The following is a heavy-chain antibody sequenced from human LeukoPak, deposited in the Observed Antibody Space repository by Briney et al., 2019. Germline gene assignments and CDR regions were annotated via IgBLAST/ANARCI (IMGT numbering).Heavy chain of an antibody. Sequence: PGGSLRLSCAASGFTFSSYAMSWVRQAPGKGLEWVSAISGSGGSTYYADSVKGRFTISRDNSKNTLYLQMNSLRAEDTAVYYCAKDLWMIVGEYSGSPGDYGGQGTLVTVSS. CDR2: ISGSGGST. D-gene: IGHD3-22*01. CDR1: GFTFSSYA. V-gene: IGHV3-23*01. J-gene: IGHJ4*02. CDR3: AKDLWMIVGEYSGSPGDY.